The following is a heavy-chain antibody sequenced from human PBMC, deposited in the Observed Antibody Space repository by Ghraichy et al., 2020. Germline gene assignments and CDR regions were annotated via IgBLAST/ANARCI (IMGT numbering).Heavy chain of an antibody. CDR3: AKGQGEQWLVHWGTNFDY. CDR2: ISGSGGST. CDR1: GFTFSSYA. J-gene: IGHJ4*02. V-gene: IGHV3-23*01. Sequence: GGSLRLSCAASGFTFSSYAMSWVRQAPGKGLEWVSAISGSGGSTYYADSVKGRFTISRDNSKNTLYLQMNSLRAEDTAVYYCAKGQGEQWLVHWGTNFDYWGQGTLVTVSS. D-gene: IGHD6-19*01.